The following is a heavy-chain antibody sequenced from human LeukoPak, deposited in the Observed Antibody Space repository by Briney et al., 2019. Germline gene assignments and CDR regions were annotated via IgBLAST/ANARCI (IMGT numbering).Heavy chain of an antibody. CDR2: IIPIFGTA. CDR3: ASGGLGYCSSTSCYTGGYLFDY. CDR1: GGTFSSYA. D-gene: IGHD2-2*02. V-gene: IGHV1-69*01. Sequence: ASVKVSCKASGGTFSSYAISWVRQAPGQGLEWMGGIIPIFGTANYAQKFQGRVTITADESTSTAYMELSSLRSEDTAVYYCASGGLGYCSSTSCYTGGYLFDYWGQGTLVTVSS. J-gene: IGHJ4*02.